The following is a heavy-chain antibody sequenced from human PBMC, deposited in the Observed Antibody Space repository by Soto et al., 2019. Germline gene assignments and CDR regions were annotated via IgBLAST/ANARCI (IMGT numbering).Heavy chain of an antibody. Sequence: SETLSLTCTVSGGSINSGAYYWSWIRQHPGKGLEWIGYIYYSGGTYYNPSLKSRITMSIDTSKNQFSLKLSSVTAADTAVYYCARAASKTREFDYWGQETLVTVSS. CDR3: ARAASKTREFDY. CDR2: IYYSGGT. D-gene: IGHD1-7*01. V-gene: IGHV4-31*03. CDR1: GGSINSGAYY. J-gene: IGHJ4*02.